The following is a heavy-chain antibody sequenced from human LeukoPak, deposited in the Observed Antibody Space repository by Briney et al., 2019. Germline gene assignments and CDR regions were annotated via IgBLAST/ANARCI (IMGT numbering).Heavy chain of an antibody. J-gene: IGHJ4*02. CDR3: ARSSSSPRLDY. Sequence: SETLSLTCTVSRGSISSGAYYWRWIRQHPGKGLEWLGYIYHNGSTYYNPSLESRISISLDPSKNQFSLKLSSVTAADTALYYCARSSSSPRLDYWGQGTLVTVSS. CDR1: RGSISSGAYY. CDR2: IYHNGST. D-gene: IGHD6-6*01. V-gene: IGHV4-31*03.